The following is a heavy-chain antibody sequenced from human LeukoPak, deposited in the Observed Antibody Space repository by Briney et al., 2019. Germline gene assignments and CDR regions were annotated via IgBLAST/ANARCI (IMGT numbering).Heavy chain of an antibody. J-gene: IGHJ4*02. D-gene: IGHD6-6*01. CDR2: ISGSGGTT. Sequence: GGSLRLSCAASRFTFNSYAMSRVRQAPGKGLEWVSAISGSGGTTYNADSVKGRFTISRDNSRNTPYLQMNSLRAEDTAVYYCANSGGAPSPSMAARPNFNYWGQGTLVTVSS. V-gene: IGHV3-23*01. CDR3: ANSGGAPSPSMAARPNFNY. CDR1: RFTFNSYA.